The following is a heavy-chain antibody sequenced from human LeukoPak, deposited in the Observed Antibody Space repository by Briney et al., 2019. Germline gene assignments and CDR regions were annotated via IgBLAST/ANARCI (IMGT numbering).Heavy chain of an antibody. CDR3: AKEGCSSTSCDAFDI. CDR2: ISGSGGST. D-gene: IGHD2-2*01. Sequence: GGSLRLSCAASGFTFSSYSMNWVRQAPGKGLEWVSAISGSGGSTYYADSVKGRFTISRDNSKNTLYLQMNSLRAEDTTVYYCAKEGCSSTSCDAFDIWGQGTMVTVSS. J-gene: IGHJ3*02. V-gene: IGHV3-23*01. CDR1: GFTFSSYS.